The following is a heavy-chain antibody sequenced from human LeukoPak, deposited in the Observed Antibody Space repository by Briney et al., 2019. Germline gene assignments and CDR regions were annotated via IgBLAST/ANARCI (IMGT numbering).Heavy chain of an antibody. D-gene: IGHD6-19*01. CDR3: ARGAFRFITVAGYFDY. Sequence: GGSLRLSCAASGFTFSASWMSWVRQVPGTGLECVAKIDQDGTDKYYVPSVRGRFTISRDNAKNSLYLQMNSLRAEDTAVYYCARGAFRFITVAGYFDYWGQGTLVTVSS. J-gene: IGHJ4*02. V-gene: IGHV3-7*03. CDR1: GFTFSASW. CDR2: IDQDGTDK.